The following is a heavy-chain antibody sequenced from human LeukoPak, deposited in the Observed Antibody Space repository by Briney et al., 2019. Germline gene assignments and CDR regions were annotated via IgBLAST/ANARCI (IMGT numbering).Heavy chain of an antibody. J-gene: IGHJ5*02. CDR2: INPNSGGT. V-gene: IGHV1-2*02. D-gene: IGHD3/OR15-3a*01. Sequence: ASVKVSCKASGYTFTGYYMHWVRQAPGQGVEWMGWINPNSGGTNYAQKFQGRVTMTRDTSISTAYMELSRLRSDDTAVYYCVRVGLRSRGGRASWGQGTLVIVSS. CDR3: VRVGLRSRGGRAS. CDR1: GYTFTGYY.